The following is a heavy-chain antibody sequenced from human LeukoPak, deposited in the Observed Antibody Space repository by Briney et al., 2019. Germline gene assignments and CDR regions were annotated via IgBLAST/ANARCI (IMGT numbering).Heavy chain of an antibody. V-gene: IGHV3-33*08. CDR1: GFTFSSYA. J-gene: IGHJ4*02. Sequence: GGSLRLSCAASGFTFSSYAMHWVRQAPGKGLEWVAIIWYDGSNKYYADSVKGRFTISRDNSKNTLYLQMNSLRVEDTAVYYCATWRGSGSYGGYFDYWGQGTLVTVSS. CDR2: IWYDGSNK. D-gene: IGHD3-10*01. CDR3: ATWRGSGSYGGYFDY.